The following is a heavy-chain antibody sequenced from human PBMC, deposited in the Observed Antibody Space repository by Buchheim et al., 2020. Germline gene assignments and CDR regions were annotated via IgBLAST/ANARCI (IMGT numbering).Heavy chain of an antibody. V-gene: IGHV4-34*01. Sequence: QVQLQQWGAGLLKPSETLSLTCAVYGGSFSGYYWSWIRQPPGKGLEWIGEINHSGSTNYNPSLKSRVTISVDTSKNQFSLKLSSVTAADTAVYYCARGRGKVGAHRFRMGDMDVWGQGTT. CDR3: ARGRGKVGAHRFRMGDMDV. D-gene: IGHD1-26*01. CDR2: INHSGST. CDR1: GGSFSGYY. J-gene: IGHJ6*02.